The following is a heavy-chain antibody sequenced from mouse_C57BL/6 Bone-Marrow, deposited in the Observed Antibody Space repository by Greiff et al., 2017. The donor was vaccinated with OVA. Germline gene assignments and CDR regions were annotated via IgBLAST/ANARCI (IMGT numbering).Heavy chain of an antibody. CDR1: GYAFTNYL. CDR2: INPGSGGT. Sequence: LVESGAELVRPGTSVKVSCKASGYAFTNYLIEWVKQRPGQGLEWIGVINPGSGGTNYNEKFKGKATLTADKSSSTAYMQLSSLTSEDSAVYFCARAGSFAYWGQGTLVTVPA. CDR3: ARAGSFAY. J-gene: IGHJ3*01. V-gene: IGHV1-54*01.